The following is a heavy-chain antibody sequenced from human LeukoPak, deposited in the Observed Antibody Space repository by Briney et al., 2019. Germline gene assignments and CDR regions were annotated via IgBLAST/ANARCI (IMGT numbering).Heavy chain of an antibody. CDR1: GVSISSSNSY. CDR3: ARGQLLWFGEYYFDY. V-gene: IGHV4-39*07. CDR2: IYYSGST. Sequence: PSETLSLTCTVSGVSISSSNSYWGWIRQPPGRGLEWIGSIYYSGSTYYNPSLKSRVTISVDTSKNQFSLKLSSVTAADTAVYYCARGQLLWFGEYYFDYWGQGTLVTVSS. J-gene: IGHJ4*02. D-gene: IGHD3-10*01.